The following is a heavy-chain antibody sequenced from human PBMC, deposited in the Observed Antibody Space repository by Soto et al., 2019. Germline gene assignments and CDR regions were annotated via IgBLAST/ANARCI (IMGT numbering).Heavy chain of an antibody. CDR1: GFTFSSYG. CDR2: ISYDGSNK. D-gene: IGHD2-2*01. Sequence: PGGSLRLSCAASGFTFSSYGMHWVRQAPGKGLEWVAVISYDGSNKYYADSVKGRFTISRDNSKNTLYLQMNSLRAEDTAVYYCAKDLFIVVVPAANGIFDYWGQGTLVTVSS. J-gene: IGHJ4*02. CDR3: AKDLFIVVVPAANGIFDY. V-gene: IGHV3-30*18.